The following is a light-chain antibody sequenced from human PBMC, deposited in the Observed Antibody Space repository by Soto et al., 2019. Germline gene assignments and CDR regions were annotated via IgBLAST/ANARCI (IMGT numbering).Light chain of an antibody. Sequence: STELPQPPSVSVSPGQTARITCSGDALPKQYAYWYQQKPGQAPVLVIYKDSERPSGIPERFSGSSSGTTVTLTISGVQAEDEADYYCQSADSSGTYQVFGTGTKVTVL. CDR2: KDS. CDR1: ALPKQY. CDR3: QSADSSGTYQV. V-gene: IGLV3-25*02. J-gene: IGLJ1*01.